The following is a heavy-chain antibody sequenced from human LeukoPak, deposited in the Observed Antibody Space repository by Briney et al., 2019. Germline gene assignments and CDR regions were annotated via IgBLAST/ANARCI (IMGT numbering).Heavy chain of an antibody. CDR2: IYYSGST. Sequence: PSETLSLTCTVSGGSFSSGSYYWNWIRQPPGKGLEWIGYIYYSGSTNYNPSLKSRVTISVDTSKNQFSLKLSSVTAADTAVYYCARCYYDGSGYPLDYWGQGTLVTVSS. CDR1: GGSFSSGSYY. V-gene: IGHV4-61*01. D-gene: IGHD3-22*01. CDR3: ARCYYDGSGYPLDY. J-gene: IGHJ4*02.